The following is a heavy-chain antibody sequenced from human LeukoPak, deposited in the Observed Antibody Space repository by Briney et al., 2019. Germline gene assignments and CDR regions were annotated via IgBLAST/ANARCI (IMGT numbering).Heavy chain of an antibody. CDR1: GFTFSSYA. J-gene: IGHJ4*02. CDR2: ISGSGGST. CDR3: AEDARVDTAMVLYTHFDY. D-gene: IGHD5-18*01. Sequence: GASLRLSCAASGFTFSSYAMSWVRQAPGKGLEWVSAISGSGGSTYYADSVKGRFTISRDNSKNTLYLQMNSLRAEDTAVYYCAEDARVDTAMVLYTHFDYWGQGTLVTVSS. V-gene: IGHV3-23*01.